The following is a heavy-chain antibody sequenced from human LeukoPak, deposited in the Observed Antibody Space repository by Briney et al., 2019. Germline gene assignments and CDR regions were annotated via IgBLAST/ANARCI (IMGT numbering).Heavy chain of an antibody. V-gene: IGHV3-7*01. CDR2: INQDGSAK. Sequence: GGSLRLSCAASGFTFSGSWMSWVRQAPGKGLEWVANINQDGSAKNYLDSVKGRFTISIDRGKNSLYLRMNSLRDEDTAVYYCARELSWSGRDYWGQGTLGTVSS. J-gene: IGHJ4*02. CDR1: GFTFSGSW. CDR3: ARELSWSGRDY. D-gene: IGHD3-3*01.